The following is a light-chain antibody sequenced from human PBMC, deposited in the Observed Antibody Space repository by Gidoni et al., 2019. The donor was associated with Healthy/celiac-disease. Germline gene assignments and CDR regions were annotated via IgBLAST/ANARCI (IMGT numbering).Light chain of an antibody. CDR3: QHYNSYWT. J-gene: IGKJ1*01. Sequence: DIQMTQSPSTLSASVGDRVTITCRASQSISSWLAWYPQKPGKAPKLLIYDASSLESGVPSRFSGSGSGTEFTLTISSLQPDDFATYYCQHYNSYWTFGQGTKVEIK. CDR1: QSISSW. V-gene: IGKV1-5*01. CDR2: DAS.